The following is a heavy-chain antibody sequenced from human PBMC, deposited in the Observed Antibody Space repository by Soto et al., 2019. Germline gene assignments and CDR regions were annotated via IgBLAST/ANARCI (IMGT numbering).Heavy chain of an antibody. CDR1: GFTFSNYA. J-gene: IGHJ4*02. D-gene: IGHD6-13*01. Sequence: EVQLLESGGGLVQPGGSLRLSCAASGFTFSNYAMTWVRQAPGKGLEWVSVITGSGGGTYFVDSVKGRFTISRDNSKNTVYLQMNSLRVEDTDVYYCAKRPLTAAGFDYWGQGTLVTVSS. V-gene: IGHV3-23*01. CDR2: ITGSGGGT. CDR3: AKRPLTAAGFDY.